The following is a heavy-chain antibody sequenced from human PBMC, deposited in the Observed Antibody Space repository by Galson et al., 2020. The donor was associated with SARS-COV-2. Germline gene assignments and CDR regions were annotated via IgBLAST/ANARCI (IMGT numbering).Heavy chain of an antibody. V-gene: IGHV3-7*03. J-gene: IGHJ6*03. CDR3: ARDVGLSLYSSGWYYYYYYMDV. D-gene: IGHD6-19*01. CDR1: GFTFSSYW. CDR2: IKQDGSEK. Sequence: GGSLRLSCAASGFTFSSYWMSWVRQAPGKGLEWVANIKQDGSEKYYVDSVKGRLTISRDNAKNSLYLQMNSLRAEDTAVYYCARDVGLSLYSSGWYYYYYYMDVWGKGTTVTVSS.